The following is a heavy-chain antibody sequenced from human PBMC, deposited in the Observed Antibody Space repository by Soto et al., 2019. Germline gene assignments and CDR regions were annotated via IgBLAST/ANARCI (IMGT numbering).Heavy chain of an antibody. CDR1: GYTFTSYG. CDR2: ISAHNGNT. CDR3: ARGRYGDY. D-gene: IGHD1-1*01. Sequence: QVHLVQSGAEVKKPGASVKVSCKGSGYTFTSYGITWVRQAPGQGREWMGWISAHNGNTDYAQKRQGRVTVTRDTTTSTAYMELRGLCSADTAVYYWARGRYGDYWGQGALVTVSS. V-gene: IGHV1-18*01. J-gene: IGHJ4*02.